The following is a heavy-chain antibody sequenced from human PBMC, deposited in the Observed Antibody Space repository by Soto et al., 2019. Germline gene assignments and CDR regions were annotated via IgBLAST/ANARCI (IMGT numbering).Heavy chain of an antibody. CDR2: IIPIFGTA. V-gene: IGHV1-69*13. Sequence: ASVKVSCKASGGTFSSYAISWVRQAPGQGLEWMGGIIPIFGTANYAQKFQGRVTITADESTSTAYMELSSLRSEDTAVYYCASRLRTAGGGIAVAGPYYYYGMDVWGQGTTVTVSS. CDR3: ASRLRTAGGGIAVAGPYYYYGMDV. CDR1: GGTFSSYA. J-gene: IGHJ6*02. D-gene: IGHD6-19*01.